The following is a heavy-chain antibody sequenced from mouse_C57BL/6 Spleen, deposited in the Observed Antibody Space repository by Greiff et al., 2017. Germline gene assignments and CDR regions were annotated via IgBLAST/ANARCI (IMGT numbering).Heavy chain of an antibody. CDR2: IWGDGST. D-gene: IGHD2-5*01. CDR3: AIYSNFFDY. V-gene: IGHV2-3*01. Sequence: VQRVESGPGLVAPSQSLSITCTVSGFSLTSYGVSWVRQPPGKGLEWLGIIWGDGSTNYHSALISRLSISKDDSKSQVFLKLNSLQTDDTATYYCAIYSNFFDYWGHGTTLTVSS. J-gene: IGHJ2*01. CDR1: GFSLTSYG.